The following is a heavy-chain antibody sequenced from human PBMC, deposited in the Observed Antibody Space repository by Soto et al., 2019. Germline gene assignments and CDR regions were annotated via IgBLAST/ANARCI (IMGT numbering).Heavy chain of an antibody. Sequence: PGGSLRLSCAASGFTFSSYSMNWVRQAPGKGLEWVSYISSSSSYIYYADSVKGRFTISRDNAKNSLYLQMNSLRAEDTAVYYCARISGSWSYYFDYWGQGTLVTVSS. CDR1: GFTFSSYS. D-gene: IGHD6-13*01. CDR3: ARISGSWSYYFDY. CDR2: ISSSSSYI. J-gene: IGHJ4*02. V-gene: IGHV3-21*01.